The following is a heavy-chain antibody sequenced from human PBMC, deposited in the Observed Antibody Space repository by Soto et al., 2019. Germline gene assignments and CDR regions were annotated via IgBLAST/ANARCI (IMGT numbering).Heavy chain of an antibody. Sequence: ASVKVSCKASGYTFTNFGISWVRQAPGQGLGWMGWISAYNGNTKYAQKFQGRVTITTDTSTSTAYMELRSLRSDDTAVYYCARDQYYLDYWGQGTLVTVSS. CDR1: GYTFTNFG. V-gene: IGHV1-18*01. D-gene: IGHD3-10*01. J-gene: IGHJ4*02. CDR2: ISAYNGNT. CDR3: ARDQYYLDY.